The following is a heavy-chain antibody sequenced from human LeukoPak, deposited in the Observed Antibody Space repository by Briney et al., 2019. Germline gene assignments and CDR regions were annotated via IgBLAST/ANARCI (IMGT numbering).Heavy chain of an antibody. J-gene: IGHJ4*02. CDR2: ISVYNGNT. CDR1: GYTFSSYG. V-gene: IGHV1-18*01. D-gene: IGHD5-18*01. Sequence: GASVKVSCKASGYTFSSYGVSWVRQAPGQGLEWMGWISVYNGNTNYAQRLQGRVTMTTDTSTSTAYMELRSLRSDDTAIYYCARQVDIPMALPDYWGQGTLVTVSS. CDR3: ARQVDIPMALPDY.